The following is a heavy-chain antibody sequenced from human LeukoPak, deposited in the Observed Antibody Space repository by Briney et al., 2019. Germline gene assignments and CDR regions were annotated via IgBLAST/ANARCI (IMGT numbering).Heavy chain of an antibody. J-gene: IGHJ6*03. V-gene: IGHV4-59*12. Sequence: PSETLSLTCTVSGRSISSYYWSWIRQPPGKGLEWIGYIYYSGSTNYNPSLKSRVTISVDTSKNQFSLKLSSVTAADTAMYYCAREKIGTGTVLGKDYYYMDVWGKGTTVTVSS. CDR2: IYYSGST. D-gene: IGHD3-16*01. CDR1: GRSISSYY. CDR3: AREKIGTGTVLGKDYYYMDV.